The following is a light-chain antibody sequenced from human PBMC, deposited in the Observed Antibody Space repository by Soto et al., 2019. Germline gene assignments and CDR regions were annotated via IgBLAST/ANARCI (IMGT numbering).Light chain of an antibody. CDR2: AAS. V-gene: IGKV1-39*01. CDR1: QPILTC. J-gene: IGKJ2*01. Sequence: DIQMTQSPSSLSASVGDRVSITCRTSQPILTCLSWYQHKPGQAPKVLIYAASRLQSGVPSRFSGSGSGTEFTLTIYGLQPDDFATYYCHRSYDIPYTFGQGTRV. CDR3: HRSYDIPYT.